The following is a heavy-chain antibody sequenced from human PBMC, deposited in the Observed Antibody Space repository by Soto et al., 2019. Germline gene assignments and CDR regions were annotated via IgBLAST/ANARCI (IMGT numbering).Heavy chain of an antibody. Sequence: GGSLRLSCAASGFTFSSSWMNWVRQAPGKGLEWVADIKEDGSEKYYVDSLKGRFTISRDSAKNSLYLQMNSLRAEDTAVYYCYTMATSLMDYWGQGTLVTVSS. J-gene: IGHJ4*02. D-gene: IGHD5-12*01. CDR2: IKEDGSEK. CDR1: GFTFSSSW. CDR3: YTMATSLMDY. V-gene: IGHV3-7*03.